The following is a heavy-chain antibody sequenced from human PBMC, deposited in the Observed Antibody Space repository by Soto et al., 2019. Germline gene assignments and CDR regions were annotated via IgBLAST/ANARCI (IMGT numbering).Heavy chain of an antibody. D-gene: IGHD3-22*01. CDR2: IIPMFGTA. J-gene: IGHJ4*02. Sequence: SVKVSCKASGGTFSGYAINWVRQAPGQGLEWMGGIIPMFGTANYAQKFQGRVTITADESTNTGYMELRSLISEDTAVYYCARDGTLYDSSGYYYLYWGQGTLVTVSS. CDR3: ARDGTLYDSSGYYYLY. V-gene: IGHV1-69*13. CDR1: GGTFSGYA.